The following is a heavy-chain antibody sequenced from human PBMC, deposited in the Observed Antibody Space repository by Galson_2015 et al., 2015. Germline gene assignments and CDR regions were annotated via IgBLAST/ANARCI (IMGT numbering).Heavy chain of an antibody. CDR3: ARASGGSYSYDS. V-gene: IGHV3-74*01. CDR1: GFTFRTYW. J-gene: IGHJ4*02. CDR2: INSDGSST. Sequence: SLRLSCAASGFTFRTYWMHWVRQAPGKGLVWVSRINSDGSSTIYADSVEGRFTISRDNAKNTLYLQMSSLRAEDTAVYYCARASGGSYSYDSWGQGTLVTVSS. D-gene: IGHD1-26*01.